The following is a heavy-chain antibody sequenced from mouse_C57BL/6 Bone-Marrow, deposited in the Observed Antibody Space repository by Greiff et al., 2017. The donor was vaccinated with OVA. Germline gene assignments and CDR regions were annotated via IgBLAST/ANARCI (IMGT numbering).Heavy chain of an antibody. CDR1: GFTFTDYY. J-gene: IGHJ3*01. CDR2: IRNKANGYTT. D-gene: IGHD2-3*01. CDR3: VKAVDDGYKAWFAY. V-gene: IGHV7-4*01. Sequence: DVMLVESGGGLVQPGASLRLSCAASGFTFTDYYMSWVRQPPGKAPEWLALIRNKANGYTTEYTASVKGRFTISRDNSQNILYLQMNTLRAEDSATYYCVKAVDDGYKAWFAYWGQGTLVTVSA.